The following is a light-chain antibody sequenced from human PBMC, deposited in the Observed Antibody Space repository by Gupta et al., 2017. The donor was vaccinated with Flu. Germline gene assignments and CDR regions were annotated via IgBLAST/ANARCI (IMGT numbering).Light chain of an antibody. CDR1: SPNIGSNY. V-gene: IGLV1-47*01. CDR3: AAWDDSLSGPV. CDR2: RNN. Sequence: QSVLTQPPSAFGTPGQRVTISCSGSSPNIGSNYVYWYQQLPGTAPKLLIYRNNQRPSGVPNRFSGSKSGTSASLAISGLRSEDEADYYCAAWDDSLSGPVFGGGTKLTVL. J-gene: IGLJ3*02.